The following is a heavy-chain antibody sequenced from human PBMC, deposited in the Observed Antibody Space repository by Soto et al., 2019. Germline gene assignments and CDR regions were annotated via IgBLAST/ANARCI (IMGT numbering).Heavy chain of an antibody. D-gene: IGHD3-16*02. J-gene: IGHJ4*02. V-gene: IGHV3-23*01. Sequence: GGSLRLSCAASGFSFSSYAMSWVRQAPGKGLEWVSAITNGGGGRTDYADSVKGRFTISRDNSQNTLYLQMNSLRAEDTAVYYCAKFKGGVIANYYCDYWGQRTLVTVSS. CDR3: AKFKGGVIANYYCDY. CDR2: ITNGGGGRT. CDR1: GFSFSSYA.